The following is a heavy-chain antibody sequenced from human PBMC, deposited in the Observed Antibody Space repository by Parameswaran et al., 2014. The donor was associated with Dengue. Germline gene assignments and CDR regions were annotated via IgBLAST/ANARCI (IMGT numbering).Heavy chain of an antibody. CDR1: AISSA. D-gene: IGHD3-16*01. V-gene: IGHV4-59*01. CDR3: ARGRGMNYYYGMTS. Sequence: AISSARWIRQPPGKGLEWIGYIYYSGSTNYNPSLKSRVTISVDTSKNQFSLKLSSVTAADTAVYYCARGRGMNYYYGMTSG. CDR2: IYYSGST. J-gene: IGHJ6*01.